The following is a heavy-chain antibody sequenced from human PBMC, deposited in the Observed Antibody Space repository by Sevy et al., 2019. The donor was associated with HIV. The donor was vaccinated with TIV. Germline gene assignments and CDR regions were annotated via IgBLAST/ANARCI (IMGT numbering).Heavy chain of an antibody. CDR3: AKKMGAGSGMACLVDY. V-gene: IGHV3-23*01. J-gene: IGHJ4*02. D-gene: IGHD2-8*01. CDR2: ITGTGDHT. CDR1: GFTFSSFA. Sequence: GGSLRLSCAASGFTFSSFAMGWVRQAPGKGLDWISVITGTGDHTYYADSVKGRFTISRDNSKNTLFLQMNSLRAEDTAIFYCAKKMGAGSGMACLVDYWGQGTLVTVSS.